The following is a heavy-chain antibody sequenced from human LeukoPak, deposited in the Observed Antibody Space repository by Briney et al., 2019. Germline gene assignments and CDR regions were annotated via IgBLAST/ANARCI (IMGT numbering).Heavy chain of an antibody. D-gene: IGHD6-13*01. V-gene: IGHV4-39*07. Sequence: SETLSLTCTVSGGSISSSSYYWGWIRQPPGKGLEWIGDIYYSGSTYYNPSLKSRVTISMDTSKTQFSLKLSSVTAADTAVYYCARVARTAAGQGALYYYYMDVWGKGTTVTVSS. CDR2: IYYSGST. CDR3: ARVARTAAGQGALYYYYMDV. CDR1: GGSISSSSYY. J-gene: IGHJ6*03.